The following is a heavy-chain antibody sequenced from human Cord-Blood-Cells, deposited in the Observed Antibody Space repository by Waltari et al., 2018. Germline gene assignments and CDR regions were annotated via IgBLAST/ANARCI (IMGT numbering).Heavy chain of an antibody. CDR3: ARGAGDFPYYFDY. J-gene: IGHJ4*02. D-gene: IGHD7-27*01. V-gene: IGHV3-7*05. CDR1: GFTFSSYW. Sequence: EVQLVESGGGLVQPGGSLRLSCAASGFTFSSYWLSWVRRAPGKGREWVANIKQDGSEKYYVDSVKGRFTISRDNAKNSLYLQMNSLRAEDTAVYYCARGAGDFPYYFDYWGQGTLVTVSS. CDR2: IKQDGSEK.